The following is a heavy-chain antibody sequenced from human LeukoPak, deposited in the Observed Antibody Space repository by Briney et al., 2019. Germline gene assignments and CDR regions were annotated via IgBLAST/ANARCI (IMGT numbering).Heavy chain of an antibody. Sequence: ASVKVSCKASGGTFSSYAISWVRQAPGQGLEWTGRIIPIFGTANYAQKFQGRVTITTDESTSTAYMELSSLRSEDTAVYYCARDRGYYYDSSGYFYGSDYWGQGTLVTVSS. CDR2: IIPIFGTA. V-gene: IGHV1-69*05. CDR1: GGTFSSYA. D-gene: IGHD3-22*01. CDR3: ARDRGYYYDSSGYFYGSDY. J-gene: IGHJ4*02.